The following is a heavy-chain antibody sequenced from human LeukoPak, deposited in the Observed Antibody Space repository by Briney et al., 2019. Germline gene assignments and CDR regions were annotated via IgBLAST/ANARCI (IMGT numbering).Heavy chain of an antibody. J-gene: IGHJ4*02. CDR1: GYTFTSYY. Sequence: ASVKVSCKASGYTFTSYYMHWVRQAPGQGLEWMGIINPSGGSTSYAQKFQGRVTMTRDMSTSTVYMELSSLRSEDTAVYYCATDLCTNGVCYYFDYWGQGTLVTVSS. CDR3: ATDLCTNGVCYYFDY. V-gene: IGHV1-46*01. CDR2: INPSGGST. D-gene: IGHD2-8*01.